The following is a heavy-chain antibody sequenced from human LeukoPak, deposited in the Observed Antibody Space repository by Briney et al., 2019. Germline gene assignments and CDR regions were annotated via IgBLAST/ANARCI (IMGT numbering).Heavy chain of an antibody. CDR1: GGSISSGGYY. V-gene: IGHV4-30-2*01. CDR2: IYHSGST. CDR3: ARGKGYCSSTSCYPYRDKYYFDY. J-gene: IGHJ4*02. D-gene: IGHD2-2*01. Sequence: SQTLSLTCTVSGGSISSGGYYWSWIRQPPGKGLEWIGYIYHSGSTYYNPSLKSRVTISVDRSKNQFSLKLSSVTAADTAVYYCARGKGYCSSTSCYPYRDKYYFDYWGQGTLVTVSS.